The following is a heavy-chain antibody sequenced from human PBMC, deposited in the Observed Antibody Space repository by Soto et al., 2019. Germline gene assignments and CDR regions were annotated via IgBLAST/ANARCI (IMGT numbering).Heavy chain of an antibody. Sequence: ATLSLTCTVSGGSVSSYTDYWSWIRQPPGKGLEWIGYLYYSGSTNYNPSLESRVTISLDTSKNQISLKMTSVTAADTAVYLCARGRDDYFGWYVDIWGRGFLVTVFS. D-gene: IGHD4-17*01. V-gene: IGHV4-61*01. J-gene: IGHJ2*01. CDR3: ARGRDDYFGWYVDI. CDR2: LYYSGST. CDR1: GGSVSSYTDY.